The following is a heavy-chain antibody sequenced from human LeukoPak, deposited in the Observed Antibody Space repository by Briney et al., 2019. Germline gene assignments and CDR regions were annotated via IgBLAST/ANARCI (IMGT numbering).Heavy chain of an antibody. D-gene: IGHD5-12*01. CDR1: GGSISSYY. CDR2: IYHSGST. J-gene: IGHJ4*02. CDR3: ASTSGYDVGVNYFDY. V-gene: IGHV4-59*01. Sequence: SETLSLTCTVSGGSISSYYWSWIRQPPGKGLEWIGYIYHSGSTNYNPSLKSRVTISVDTSKNQFSLKLSSVTAADTAVYYCASTSGYDVGVNYFDYWGQGTLVTVSS.